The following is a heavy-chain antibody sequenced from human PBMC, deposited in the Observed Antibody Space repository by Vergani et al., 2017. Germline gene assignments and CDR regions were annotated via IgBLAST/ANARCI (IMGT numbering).Heavy chain of an antibody. Sequence: QLQLPESGPGLVKPSETLSLTCTVSGGSISSSSYYWGWIRQPPGKGLEWIGSIYYSGSTYYNPSLKSRVTISVDTSKNQFSLKLSSVTAADTAVYYCARERVSGTSLDYYYYGMDVWGQGTTVTVSS. CDR1: GGSISSSSYY. V-gene: IGHV4-39*07. D-gene: IGHD1-26*01. CDR2: IYYSGST. CDR3: ARERVSGTSLDYYYYGMDV. J-gene: IGHJ6*02.